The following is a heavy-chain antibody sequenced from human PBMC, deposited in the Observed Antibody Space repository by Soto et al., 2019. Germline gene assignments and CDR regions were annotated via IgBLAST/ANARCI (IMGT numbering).Heavy chain of an antibody. CDR1: GFTFSNYV. D-gene: IGHD2-2*01. CDR2: ILYDGSNK. J-gene: IGHJ6*02. CDR3: AKSRDAYNFYFYYGMDV. V-gene: IGHV3-30*18. Sequence: PGGSLRLSCAASGFTFSNYVMHGVRQTPGKGLEWVALILYDGSNKYYADSVKGRFTISRDNSKNTLYLQVSSLRAEDTAVYYCAKSRDAYNFYFYYGMDVWGQGTTVTVSS.